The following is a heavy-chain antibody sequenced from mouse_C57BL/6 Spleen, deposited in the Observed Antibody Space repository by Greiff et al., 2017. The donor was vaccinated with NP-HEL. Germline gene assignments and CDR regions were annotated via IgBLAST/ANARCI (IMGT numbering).Heavy chain of an antibody. V-gene: IGHV1-22*01. D-gene: IGHD1-1*01. CDR1: GYTFTDYN. CDR2: INPNNGGT. J-gene: IGHJ2*01. CDR3: ARWGITTVAFDY. Sequence: VQLQQSGPELVKPGASVKMSCKASGYTFTDYNMHWVKQSHGKSLEWIGYINPNNGGTSYNQKFKGKATLTVNKSSSTAYMELRSLTSEDSAVYYCARWGITTVAFDYWSQGTTLTVSS.